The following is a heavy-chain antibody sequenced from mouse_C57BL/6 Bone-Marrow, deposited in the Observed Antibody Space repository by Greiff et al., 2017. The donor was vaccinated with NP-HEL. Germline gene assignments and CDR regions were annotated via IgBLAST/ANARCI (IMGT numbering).Heavy chain of an antibody. CDR3: ARGIYYGNKAWFAY. V-gene: IGHV1-69*01. CDR1: GYTFTSYW. D-gene: IGHD2-1*01. CDR2: IDPSDSYT. J-gene: IGHJ3*01. Sequence: QVQLQQSGAELVMPGASVKLSCKASGYTFTSYWMHWVKQRPGQGLEWIGEIDPSDSYTNYNQKFKGKSTLTVDKSSSTAYMQLSSLTSEDSAVYYCARGIYYGNKAWFAYWGQGTLVTVSA.